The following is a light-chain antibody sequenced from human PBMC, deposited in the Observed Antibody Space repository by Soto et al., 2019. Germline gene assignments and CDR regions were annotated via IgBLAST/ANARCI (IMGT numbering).Light chain of an antibody. V-gene: IGKV1-5*03. CDR2: KSS. J-gene: IGKJ1*01. CDR1: HTISGW. CDR3: QHYTGSSQT. Sequence: DLQMTQSPSTLSASVGDRVSITCLASHTISGWMAWYQQKPGRAPKLLIYKSSLLESGVPSRFSGSGSTTEFTLTISSLQPDDFASYYCQHYTGSSQTFGQGTKVDIK.